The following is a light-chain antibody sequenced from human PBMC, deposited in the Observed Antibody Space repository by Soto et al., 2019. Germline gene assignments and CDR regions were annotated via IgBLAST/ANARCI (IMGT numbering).Light chain of an antibody. CDR1: QSVSSY. Sequence: FVLTQSPATLSLSPGERATLSCRASQSVSSYLAWYQQKPGQAPRLLIYGASTRATGIPARFSGSGSETDFTLTISSLEPEDSAVYYCQQRSNWPSLTFGGGTKVDI. V-gene: IGKV3-11*01. CDR3: QQRSNWPSLT. CDR2: GAS. J-gene: IGKJ4*01.